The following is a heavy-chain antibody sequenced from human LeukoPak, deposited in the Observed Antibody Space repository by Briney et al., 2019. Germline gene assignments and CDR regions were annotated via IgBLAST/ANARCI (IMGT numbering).Heavy chain of an antibody. CDR1: GFTFSSYS. J-gene: IGHJ4*02. V-gene: IGHV3-21*04. CDR2: ISSSSSYI. Sequence: GGSLRLSCAASGFTFSSYSMNWVRQAPGKGLEWVSFISSSSSYIYYADSVKGRFTISRDNAKNSLYLQMNSLRAEDTAVYYCAKDASVYWSGYYTGGGDYWGQGTLVTVSS. CDR3: AKDASVYWSGYYTGGGDY. D-gene: IGHD3-3*01.